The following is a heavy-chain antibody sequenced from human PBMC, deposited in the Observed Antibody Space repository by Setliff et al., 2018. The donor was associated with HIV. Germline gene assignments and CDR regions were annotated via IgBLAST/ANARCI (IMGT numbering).Heavy chain of an antibody. CDR2: IYYSGST. CDR1: GGSISSFY. Sequence: SETLSLTCTVSGGSISSFYWSWIRQPPGKGLEWIGYIYYSGSTSYNPSLKSRVTISGDTSKTKFSLKLSSVTAADTAVYYCARHAPRNHDLAGVFYPYYMDVWGKGTTVTVSS. CDR3: ARHAPRNHDLAGVFYPYYMDV. V-gene: IGHV4-59*08. J-gene: IGHJ6*03. D-gene: IGHD1-1*01.